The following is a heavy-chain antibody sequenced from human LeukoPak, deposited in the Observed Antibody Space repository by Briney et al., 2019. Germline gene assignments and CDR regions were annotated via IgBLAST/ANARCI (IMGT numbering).Heavy chain of an antibody. CDR3: ASWYYYDSSGYLWGRAFDI. V-gene: IGHV3-7*01. CDR1: GFTFSSYW. CDR2: IKQDGSEK. D-gene: IGHD3-22*01. Sequence: GGSLRLSCAASGFTFSSYWMSWVRQAPGKGRGWVAKIKQDGSEKYYVDSVKGRFTISRDNAKNSLYLQTNSLRAEDTAVYYCASWYYYDSSGYLWGRAFDIWGQGTMVTVSS. J-gene: IGHJ3*02.